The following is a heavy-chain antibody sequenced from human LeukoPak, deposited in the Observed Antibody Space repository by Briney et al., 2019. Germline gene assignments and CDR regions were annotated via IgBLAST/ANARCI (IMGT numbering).Heavy chain of an antibody. J-gene: IGHJ4*02. CDR1: GYSISSGYY. V-gene: IGHV4-38-2*02. D-gene: IGHD3-22*01. Sequence: SETLSLTCTVSGYSISSGYYWGWIRQPPGKGLEWIGSIYHSGSTYYNPSLKSRVTISVDTSKNQFSLKLSSVTAADTAVYYCAISTYYYDSSGYYPFDYWGQGTLVTVSS. CDR3: AISTYYYDSSGYYPFDY. CDR2: IYHSGST.